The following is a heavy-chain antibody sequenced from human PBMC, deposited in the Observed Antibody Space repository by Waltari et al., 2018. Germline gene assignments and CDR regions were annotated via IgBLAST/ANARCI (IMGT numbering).Heavy chain of an antibody. CDR3: ARHPRATMIVVVITTSGAFDI. CDR2: IYYSGST. J-gene: IGHJ3*02. CDR1: GGSISSSSYY. V-gene: IGHV4-39*01. Sequence: QLQLQESGPGLVKPSETLSLTCTVSGGSISSSSYYWGWIRQPPGKGLEWIGSIYYSGSTSYNPSLNSRVTISVDTSKNQFSLKLSSVTAADTAVYYCARHPRATMIVVVITTSGAFDIWGQGTMVTVSS. D-gene: IGHD3-22*01.